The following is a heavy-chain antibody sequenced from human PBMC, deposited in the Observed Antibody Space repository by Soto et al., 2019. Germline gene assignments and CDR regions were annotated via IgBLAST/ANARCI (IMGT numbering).Heavy chain of an antibody. CDR1: GYSFTSYW. J-gene: IGHJ6*02. CDR3: ARHGYRVVRGVDYYYGMDV. V-gene: IGHV5-10-1*01. D-gene: IGHD3-10*01. Sequence: PGESLKISCKGSGYSFTSYWISWVLQIPWKGLEWMGRIDPSDSYTNYSPSFQGHVTISADKSISTAYLQWSSLKASDTAMYYCARHGYRVVRGVDYYYGMDVWGQGTTVTVSS. CDR2: IDPSDSYT.